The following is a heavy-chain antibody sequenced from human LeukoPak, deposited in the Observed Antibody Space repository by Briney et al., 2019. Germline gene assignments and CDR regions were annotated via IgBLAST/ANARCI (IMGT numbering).Heavy chain of an antibody. V-gene: IGHV1-69*04. CDR2: IIPILGIA. CDR1: GGTFSSYV. CDR3: ARDPMLSITMVRGVTYFDY. Sequence: ASVKVSCKASGGTFSSYVISWVRQAPGQGLEWMGRIIPILGIANYAQKFQGRVTITADKSTSTAYMELSSLRSEDTAVYYCARDPMLSITMVRGVTYFDYWGQGTLVTVSS. D-gene: IGHD3-10*01. J-gene: IGHJ4*02.